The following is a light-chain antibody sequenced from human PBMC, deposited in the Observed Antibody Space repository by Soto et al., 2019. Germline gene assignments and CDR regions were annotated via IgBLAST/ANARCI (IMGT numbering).Light chain of an antibody. Sequence: EIVLTQSPGTLSLSPGERATLSCRASQSVSSTYLAWYQQKPGQAPRLLIYGASSRATGIPDRFSGSASGKDFTLTINRLEPEDFAIYYCQQYGDSRTFGQGTKLEIK. CDR1: QSVSSTY. J-gene: IGKJ2*01. CDR3: QQYGDSRT. CDR2: GAS. V-gene: IGKV3-20*01.